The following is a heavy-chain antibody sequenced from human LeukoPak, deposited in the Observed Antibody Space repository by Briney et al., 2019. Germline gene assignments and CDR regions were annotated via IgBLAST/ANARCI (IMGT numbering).Heavy chain of an antibody. CDR3: ARGMRGVIRPFDY. CDR1: GGTFSSYT. D-gene: IGHD3-10*01. J-gene: IGHJ4*02. Sequence: SVKVSCKASGGTFSSYTISWVRQAPGQGLEWMGRIIPILGIANYAQKFQGRVTITADKSTSTAYMELSSLRSEDTAVYYCARGMRGVIRPFDYWGQGTLVTVSS. V-gene: IGHV1-69*02. CDR2: IIPILGIA.